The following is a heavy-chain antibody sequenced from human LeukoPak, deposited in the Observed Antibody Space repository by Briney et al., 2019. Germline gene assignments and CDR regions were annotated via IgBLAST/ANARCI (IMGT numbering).Heavy chain of an antibody. D-gene: IGHD5-18*01. J-gene: IGHJ4*02. CDR1: GGTFNIYA. Sequence: GASVKVSCKAAGGTFNIYAFSWVRQAPGQGLEWMGRIIPILGIENYAQKFQGRVTITADKSTSTAYMELSSLRSEDTAVYYCARVDTAMVIDYWGQGTLVTVSS. CDR3: ARVDTAMVIDY. V-gene: IGHV1-69*04. CDR2: IIPILGIE.